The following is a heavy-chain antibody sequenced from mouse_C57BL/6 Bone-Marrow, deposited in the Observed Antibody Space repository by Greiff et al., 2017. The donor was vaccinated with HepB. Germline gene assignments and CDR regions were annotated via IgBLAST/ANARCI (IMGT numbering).Heavy chain of an antibody. CDR1: GFTFSDAW. CDR2: IRNKANNHAT. D-gene: IGHD3-2*02. J-gene: IGHJ2*01. Sequence: EVQLMQSGGGLVQPGGSMKLSCDASGFTFSDAWMDWVRQSPGKGLEWVAEIRNKANNHATYYDESVKGRFTISRDDTKSSVYLQMNSLRAEDTGIYYCTGSDYWGQGTTLTVSS. CDR3: TGSDY. V-gene: IGHV6-6*01.